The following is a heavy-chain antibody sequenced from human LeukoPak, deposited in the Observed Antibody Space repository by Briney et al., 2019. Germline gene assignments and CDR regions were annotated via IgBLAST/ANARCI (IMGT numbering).Heavy chain of an antibody. CDR1: GFTFSDYS. Sequence: PGGSLRLSCAASGFTFSDYSMHWVRQAPGKGLNWVAFIRYDGNNKYYADSVKGRFTISRDNSKNTLYLQMNSLRAEDTAVYYCAKKYSTGLDPWGQGTLVTVSS. V-gene: IGHV3-30*02. CDR2: IRYDGNNK. D-gene: IGHD1-26*01. CDR3: AKKYSTGLDP. J-gene: IGHJ5*02.